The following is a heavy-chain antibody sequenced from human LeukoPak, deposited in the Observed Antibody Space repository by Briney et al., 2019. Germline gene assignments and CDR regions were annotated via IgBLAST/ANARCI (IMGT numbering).Heavy chain of an antibody. CDR3: ARDFIPQQLDNDAFDI. V-gene: IGHV1-69*01. J-gene: IGHJ3*02. CDR1: GGTCSSYA. Sequence: SVKVSCKASGGTCSSYAISWVRQAPGQGLEWMGGIIPIFGTANYAQKFQGRVTITADESTSTAYMELSSLRSEDTAVYYCARDFIPQQLDNDAFDIWGQGTMVTVSS. D-gene: IGHD6-13*01. CDR2: IIPIFGTA.